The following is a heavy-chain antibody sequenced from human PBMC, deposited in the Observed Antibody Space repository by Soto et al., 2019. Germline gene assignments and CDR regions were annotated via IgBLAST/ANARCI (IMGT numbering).Heavy chain of an antibody. CDR2: ISSSSSYI. CDR1: GFTFSSYA. CDR3: AREFYGRGSNYFDY. V-gene: IGHV3-21*01. Sequence: GGSLRLSCAASGFTFSSYAMNWVRQAPGKGLEWVSSISSSSSYIYYADSVKGRFTISRDNAKNSLYLQMNSLRAEDTAVYYCAREFYGRGSNYFDYWGQGTLVTVSS. D-gene: IGHD3-10*01. J-gene: IGHJ4*02.